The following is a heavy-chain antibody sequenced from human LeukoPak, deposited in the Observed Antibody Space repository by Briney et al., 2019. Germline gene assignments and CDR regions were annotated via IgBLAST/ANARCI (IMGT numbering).Heavy chain of an antibody. J-gene: IGHJ4*02. CDR3: ASSHYDSSGYYALTHNDY. V-gene: IGHV3-33*01. D-gene: IGHD3-22*01. CDR1: GFTFSSYG. CDR2: IWYDGSSK. Sequence: GGSLRLSCAASGFTFSSYGMHWVRQAPGKGLEWVAVIWYDGSSKYYADSVKGRFTISRDNSKNTLYLQMNSLRDEDTAVYYCASSHYDSSGYYALTHNDYWGQGTLVTVSS.